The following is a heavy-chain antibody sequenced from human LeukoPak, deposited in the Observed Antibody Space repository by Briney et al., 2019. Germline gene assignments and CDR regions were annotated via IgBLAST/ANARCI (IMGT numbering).Heavy chain of an antibody. CDR2: INPSGGST. CDR1: GYTFTSYY. Sequence: GASVKVSCKASGYTFTSYYMHWVRQAPGQGLEWMGIINPSGGSTSYAQKFQGRVTMTRDMSTSTVYMELSGLRSEDTAGYYCGFDSGSYGPYYDAFDIWGQGTMVTVSS. CDR3: GFDSGSYGPYYDAFDI. V-gene: IGHV1-46*01. D-gene: IGHD1-26*01. J-gene: IGHJ3*02.